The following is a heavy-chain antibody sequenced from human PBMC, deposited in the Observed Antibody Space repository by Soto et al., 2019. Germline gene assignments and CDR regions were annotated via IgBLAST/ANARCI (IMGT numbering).Heavy chain of an antibody. CDR1: GFTFSSYA. D-gene: IGHD3-22*01. CDR2: ISGSGGST. Sequence: PGGSLRLSCAASGFTFSSYAMSWVRQAPGKGLEWVSAISGSGGSTYYADSVKGRFTISRDNSKNTLYLQMNSLRAEDTAVYYCAKIDRQWVVTLYSGYYYGMDVWGQGTTVTVSS. J-gene: IGHJ6*02. CDR3: AKIDRQWVVTLYSGYYYGMDV. V-gene: IGHV3-23*01.